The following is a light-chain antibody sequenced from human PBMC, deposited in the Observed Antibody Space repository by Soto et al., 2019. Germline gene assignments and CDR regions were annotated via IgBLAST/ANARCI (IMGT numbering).Light chain of an antibody. J-gene: IGLJ3*02. CDR1: RPNIRSNF. CDR2: RNN. Sequence: QSVLTQPPSASGTPGQRVTISCSGSRPNIRSNFIFWYQHLPGTAPKLLIYRNNQRPSGVPDRFSGSKSGTTASLAISGLRSEDEADYYCAVWDDSLSGWVFGGGTKLTVL. V-gene: IGLV1-47*01. CDR3: AVWDDSLSGWV.